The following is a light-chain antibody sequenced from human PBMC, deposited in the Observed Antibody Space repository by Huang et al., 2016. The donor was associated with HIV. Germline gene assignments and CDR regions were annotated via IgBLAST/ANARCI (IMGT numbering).Light chain of an antibody. CDR1: QSVSSN. J-gene: IGKJ4*01. Sequence: EMVMTQSPATLSVSPGERATLSCRASQSVSSNLAWYQQKPGQAPRLLIYGASTRATGIPARFSGSGSGTEFNLTISSLQSEDFAVYYCEQYDNWPLTFGRGTKVEIK. CDR2: GAS. CDR3: EQYDNWPLT. V-gene: IGKV3-15*01.